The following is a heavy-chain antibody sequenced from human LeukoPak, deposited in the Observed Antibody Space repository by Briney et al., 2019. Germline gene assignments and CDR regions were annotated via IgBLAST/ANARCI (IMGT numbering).Heavy chain of an antibody. V-gene: IGHV1-3*01. D-gene: IGHD4-17*01. CDR2: INAGNGNT. CDR1: GYTFTSYA. Sequence: ASVKVSCKASGYTFTSYAMHWVRQAPGQRLEWMGWINAGNGNTKYSQKFQGRVTITRDTSTSTAYMELSSLRSEDTAVYYCARGGGTTVTTFWHFDYWGQGTLVTVSS. CDR3: ARGGGTTVTTFWHFDY. J-gene: IGHJ4*02.